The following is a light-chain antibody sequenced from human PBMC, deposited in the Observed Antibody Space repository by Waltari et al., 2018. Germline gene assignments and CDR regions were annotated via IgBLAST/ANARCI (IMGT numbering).Light chain of an antibody. V-gene: IGKV1-9*01. CDR1: QGIRSS. J-gene: IGKJ5*01. Sequence: DIQLTKSPSFLSASVGARVTITCRASQGIRSSLVWYQQKPGKAPKLLIDAASTLQSGVPSRFSGSGSGTEFTLTISSLQPEDFATYYCQQRNSYPITFGQGTRLEIK. CDR3: QQRNSYPIT. CDR2: AAS.